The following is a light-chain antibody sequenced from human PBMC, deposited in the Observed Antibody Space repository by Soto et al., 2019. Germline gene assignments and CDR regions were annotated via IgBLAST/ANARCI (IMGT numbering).Light chain of an antibody. CDR3: SSYTSSSTPYV. Sequence: SVLTQPASGSGSPGQSITISCTGTSSDVGGYNYVSWCQQHPGKAPKLMIYDVSNRPSGVSSRFSGSKSGNTASLTISGLQAEDEADYYCSSYTSSSTPYVFGTGTKVTVL. V-gene: IGLV2-14*01. CDR1: SSDVGGYNY. CDR2: DVS. J-gene: IGLJ1*01.